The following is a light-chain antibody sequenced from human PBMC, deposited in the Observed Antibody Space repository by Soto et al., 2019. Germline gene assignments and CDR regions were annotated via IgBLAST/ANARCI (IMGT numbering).Light chain of an antibody. J-gene: IGKJ1*01. CDR1: QNVRSN. CDR2: GAS. Sequence: EIVLKKSPATLSLYPGERATLSCRASQNVRSNLAWYQQKPGQAPRLLIYGASTRATGIPARFSGRGSGTEFILTISSLQSEDFAVYYCQQYDDWPETFGQGTKVDIK. CDR3: QQYDDWPET. V-gene: IGKV3-15*01.